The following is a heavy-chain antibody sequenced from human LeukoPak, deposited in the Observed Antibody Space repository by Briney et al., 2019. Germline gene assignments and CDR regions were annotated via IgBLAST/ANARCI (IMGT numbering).Heavy chain of an antibody. Sequence: EASVKVSCKASGYTFTGYYIHWVRQAPGQGLEGMGWIKPTSGGTSYAQNLQGRVTMTRDTSINTAYMELSGLRSDDTAVYYCARVREWEEISGAIPDYFDYWGQGTLVTVSS. CDR1: GYTFTGYY. V-gene: IGHV1-2*02. CDR3: ARVREWEEISGAIPDYFDY. CDR2: IKPTSGGT. J-gene: IGHJ4*02. D-gene: IGHD3-3*01.